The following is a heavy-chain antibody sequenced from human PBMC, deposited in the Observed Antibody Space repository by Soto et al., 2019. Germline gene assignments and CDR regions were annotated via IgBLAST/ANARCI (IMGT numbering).Heavy chain of an antibody. V-gene: IGHV3-9*01. D-gene: IGHD3-16*02. Sequence: DVQLVESGGGLVQPGRSLRLSCAASGFTFDDYAMHWVRQAPGKGLEWVSGISWNSGSIGYADSVKGRFTISRDNAKNSLYLQMNSLRAEDTALYYCAKDISSGGLHLGELSLYLFVAFDIWGQGTMVTVSS. CDR3: AKDISSGGLHLGELSLYLFVAFDI. CDR2: ISWNSGSI. CDR1: GFTFDDYA. J-gene: IGHJ3*02.